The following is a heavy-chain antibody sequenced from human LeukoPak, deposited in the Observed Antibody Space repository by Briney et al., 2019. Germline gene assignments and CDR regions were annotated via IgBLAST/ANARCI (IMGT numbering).Heavy chain of an antibody. V-gene: IGHV1-18*01. CDR1: GYTFTSYG. J-gene: IGHJ3*02. Sequence: ASVKVSCRASGYTFTSYGISWVRQAPGQGLEWIGWISAYNGNTNYAQKLQGRVTMTTDTSTSTAYMELRSLRSDDTAVYYCARGDTVVTPTSAFDIWGQGTMVTVSS. CDR2: ISAYNGNT. CDR3: ARGDTVVTPTSAFDI. D-gene: IGHD4-23*01.